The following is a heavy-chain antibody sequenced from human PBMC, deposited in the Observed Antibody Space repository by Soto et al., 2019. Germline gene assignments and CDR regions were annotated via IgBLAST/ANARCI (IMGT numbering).Heavy chain of an antibody. Sequence: SSRLTRFHQTPKKRLEKVNRIKTKAEGGTADYAASVKGRFTISRDDSKLTLFLQMNSLKTEDTAVYYCTIYFWWSVAGRASEVVGPSQDSCGQGTLVT. CDR3: TIYFWWSVAGRASEVVGPSQDS. V-gene: IGHV3-15*07. J-gene: IGHJ4*02. D-gene: IGHD2-8*02. CDR2: IKTKAEGGTA. CDR1: SSR.